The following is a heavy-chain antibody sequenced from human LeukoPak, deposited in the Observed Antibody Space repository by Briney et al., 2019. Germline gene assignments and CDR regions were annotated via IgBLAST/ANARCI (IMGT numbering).Heavy chain of an antibody. J-gene: IGHJ4*02. CDR2: IIPIFGTA. CDR3: AAEDSGSYLSYFDY. CDR1: GGTFSSHA. V-gene: IGHV1-69*05. D-gene: IGHD1-26*01. Sequence: SVKVSCKASGGTFSSHAISWVRQAPGQGLEWMGGIIPIFGTANYAQKFQGRVTITTDESTSTAYMELSSLRSEDTAVYYCAAEDSGSYLSYFDYWGQGTLITVSS.